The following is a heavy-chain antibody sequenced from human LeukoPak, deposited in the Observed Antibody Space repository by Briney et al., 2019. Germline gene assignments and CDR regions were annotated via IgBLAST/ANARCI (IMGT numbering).Heavy chain of an antibody. CDR2: INDSEGT. Sequence: PSETLSLTCGVSGGSFSEYYWSWIRQSPGKGLEWIGEINDSEGTNYNPSFKSRVTISVATSNNQFSLNLTSVTAADTAIYYCARGSGGEGGTVFYYYFLDVWGEGTTVTVSS. CDR1: GGSFSEYY. J-gene: IGHJ6*03. CDR3: ARGSGGEGGTVFYYYFLDV. V-gene: IGHV4-34*01. D-gene: IGHD3-16*01.